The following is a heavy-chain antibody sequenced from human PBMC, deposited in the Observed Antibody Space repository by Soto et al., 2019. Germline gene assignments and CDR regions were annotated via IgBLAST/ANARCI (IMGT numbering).Heavy chain of an antibody. V-gene: IGHV4-34*01. CDR2: IDHSGTT. D-gene: IGHD1-20*01. J-gene: IGHJ5*02. Sequence: SETLSLTCAVYGGSFSGYSWTWIRQPPGRGLEWIGEIDHSGTTNYNPSLKSRVTFSVDTSKNQFSLKVNSVTAADTAVYYCGRRKTGGWKTFYNSFSAPWGQGTLVPVSS. CDR1: GGSFSGYS. CDR3: GRRKTGGWKTFYNSFSAP.